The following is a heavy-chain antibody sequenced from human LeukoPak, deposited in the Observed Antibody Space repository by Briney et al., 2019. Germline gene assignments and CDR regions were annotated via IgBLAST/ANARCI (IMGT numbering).Heavy chain of an antibody. J-gene: IGHJ4*02. Sequence: GGSLRLSCAASGFTFSTYRMNWVRQAPGKGGEWVANINEDGREKNFVDSAKGRLTIYRDNAKNSLYWQMERLRAQDRAVYSCAAGTYSYDSWGQGTLVTVSS. D-gene: IGHD3-10*01. V-gene: IGHV3-7*05. CDR1: GFTFSTYR. CDR3: AAGTYSYDS. CDR2: INEDGREK.